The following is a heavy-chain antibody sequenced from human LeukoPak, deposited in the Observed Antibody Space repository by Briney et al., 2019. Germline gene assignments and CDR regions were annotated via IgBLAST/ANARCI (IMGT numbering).Heavy chain of an antibody. D-gene: IGHD6-25*01. CDR2: IYSGGTT. V-gene: IGHV3-53*01. CDR1: GFTVSSNY. Sequence: GGSLRLSCAASGFTVSSNYMSWVRQAPGKGLEWVSVIYSGGTTYYADSVKGRFTISRDNSKNTLYLQMNSLTAEDTAVYYCAKRPGYPPYYFDYWGQGTLVTVSS. J-gene: IGHJ4*02. CDR3: AKRPGYPPYYFDY.